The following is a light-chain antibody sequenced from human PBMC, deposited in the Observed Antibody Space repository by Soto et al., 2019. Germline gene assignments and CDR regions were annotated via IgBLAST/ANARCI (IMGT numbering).Light chain of an antibody. J-gene: IGKJ2*01. CDR2: KVS. Sequence: DVVMTQSPLSLPVTLGQSASISCRSSQSLVYVNGDTYLDWFQQRPGQSPRRLLYKVSNRDSGVTDGFRGSGSGSDFTLKISRVEAVDVGVYYCRQGTHWPYTFGQGTKLEIK. V-gene: IGKV2-30*01. CDR3: RQGTHWPYT. CDR1: QSLVYVNGDTY.